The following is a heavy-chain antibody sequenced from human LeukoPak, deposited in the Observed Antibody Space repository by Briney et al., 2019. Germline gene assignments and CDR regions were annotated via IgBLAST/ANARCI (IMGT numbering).Heavy chain of an antibody. CDR3: ARVGLYGDYGFD. V-gene: IGHV1-2*02. CDR1: GYTFTGYY. Sequence: ASVKVSCKASGYTFTGYYMHWVRQAPGQGLEWMGWINPNSGGTNYAQKFQGRVTMTRDTSISTAYMGLSRLRSDDTAVYYCARVGLYGDYGFDWGQGTLVTVSS. D-gene: IGHD4-17*01. CDR2: INPNSGGT. J-gene: IGHJ4*02.